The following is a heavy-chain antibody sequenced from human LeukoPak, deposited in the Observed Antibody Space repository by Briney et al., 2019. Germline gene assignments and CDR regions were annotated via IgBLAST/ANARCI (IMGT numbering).Heavy chain of an antibody. V-gene: IGHV4-59*01. CDR3: ARSGCSSTSCFLYYYYYMDV. J-gene: IGHJ6*03. Sequence: SETLSLTCTVSGGSISSYYWSWIRQPPGKGLEWIGYIYYSGSTNYNPSLKSRVTISVDTSKNQFSLKLSSVTAADTAVYYCARSGCSSTSCFLYYYYYMDVWGKGTTVTVSS. CDR2: IYYSGST. CDR1: GGSISSYY. D-gene: IGHD2-2*01.